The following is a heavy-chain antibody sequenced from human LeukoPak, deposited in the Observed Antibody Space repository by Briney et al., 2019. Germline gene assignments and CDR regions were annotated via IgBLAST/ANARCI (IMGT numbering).Heavy chain of an antibody. V-gene: IGHV3-11*06. CDR1: GFTFSDYY. Sequence: PGGSLRLSCAASGFTFSDYYMSWIRQAPGKGLERVSYISSSSSYTNYADSVKGRFTISRDNAKNSLYLQMNSLRAEDTAVYYCARARIAAAGPFDYWGQGTLVTVSS. CDR2: ISSSSSYT. D-gene: IGHD6-13*01. CDR3: ARARIAAAGPFDY. J-gene: IGHJ4*02.